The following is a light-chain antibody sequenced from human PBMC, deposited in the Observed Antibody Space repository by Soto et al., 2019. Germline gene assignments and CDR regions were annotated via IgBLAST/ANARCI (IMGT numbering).Light chain of an antibody. CDR2: KAS. CDR1: QRISSW. Sequence: DIQITQSPSNLSASVGARVTITCRARQRISSWLAWYQQKPGKAPNLLIYKASSLESGVPSRFSGSGSGTEFTLTISSLQPDDFATYYCQQYNSYPTFGQGTRLEIK. CDR3: QQYNSYPT. J-gene: IGKJ5*01. V-gene: IGKV1-5*03.